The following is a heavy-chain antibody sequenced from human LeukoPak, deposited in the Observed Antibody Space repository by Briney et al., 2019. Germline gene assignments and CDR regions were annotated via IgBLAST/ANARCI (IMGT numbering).Heavy chain of an antibody. D-gene: IGHD3-10*01. CDR1: GFTFSSYA. J-gene: IGHJ4*02. CDR3: ARDVVYYGSGSYDY. CDR2: ISGSGGST. V-gene: IGHV3-23*01. Sequence: PGGSLRLSCAASGFTFSSYAMSWVRQAPGKGLEWVLAISGSGGSTYYADSVKGRFTISRDNSKNTLYLQMNSLRAEDTAVYYCARDVVYYGSGSYDYWGQGTLVTVSS.